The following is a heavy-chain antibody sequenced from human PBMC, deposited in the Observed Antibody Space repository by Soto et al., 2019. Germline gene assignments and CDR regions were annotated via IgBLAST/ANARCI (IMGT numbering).Heavy chain of an antibody. V-gene: IGHV4-59*08. J-gene: IGHJ4*02. CDR1: GGSFSGYY. CDR2: IYYSGST. Sequence: SETLSLTCAVYGGSFSGYYWSWIRQPPGKGLEWIGYIYYSGSTNYNPSLKSRVTISVDTSKNQFSLKLSSVTAADTAVYYCARLNYDILTGYYLDYWGQGTLVTVSS. CDR3: ARLNYDILTGYYLDY. D-gene: IGHD3-9*01.